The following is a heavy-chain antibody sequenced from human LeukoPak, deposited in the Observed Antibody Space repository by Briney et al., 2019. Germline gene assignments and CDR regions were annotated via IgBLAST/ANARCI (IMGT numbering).Heavy chain of an antibody. D-gene: IGHD3-3*01. V-gene: IGHV4-39*01. CDR1: GGSISTSDYY. CDR2: VHYLGTT. Sequence: SETLSLTCTVSGGSISTSDYYWTWIRHPPGKGLEGIGNVHYLGTTNSSPSLKSRVTMSVDPSKIQFSLKLTSVTAADTAVYYCGRITIFGVVDYWGQGTLVTVSS. CDR3: GRITIFGVVDY. J-gene: IGHJ4*02.